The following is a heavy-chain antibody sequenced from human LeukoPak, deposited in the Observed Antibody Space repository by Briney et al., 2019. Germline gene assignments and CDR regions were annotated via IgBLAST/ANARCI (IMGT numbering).Heavy chain of an antibody. V-gene: IGHV3-64*01. CDR2: TSSNGGST. Sequence: GGSLRLSCAASGFTFSTYAMHWVRQAPGNGLEYVSGTSSNGGSTYYANSVKGRFTISRDNSKNTLYLQMNSLRAEDTAVYYCAKDTYYYDSSGYSDPADVDYWGQGTLVTVSS. CDR1: GFTFSTYA. J-gene: IGHJ4*02. D-gene: IGHD3-22*01. CDR3: AKDTYYYDSSGYSDPADVDY.